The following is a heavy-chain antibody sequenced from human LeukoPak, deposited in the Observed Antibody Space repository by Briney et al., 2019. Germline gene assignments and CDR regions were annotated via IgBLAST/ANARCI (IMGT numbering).Heavy chain of an antibody. CDR3: ARGKSRAIFGVVIGWFDP. D-gene: IGHD3-3*01. V-gene: IGHV4-30-4*08. Sequence: SETLSLTCTVSGGSISSGDYYWSWIRQPPGKGLEWIGYIYYSGSTYYNPSLKSRVTISVDTSKNQFSLKLSSVTAADTGVYYYARGKSRAIFGVVIGWFDPWGQGTLVTVSS. CDR1: GGSISSGDYY. J-gene: IGHJ5*02. CDR2: IYYSGST.